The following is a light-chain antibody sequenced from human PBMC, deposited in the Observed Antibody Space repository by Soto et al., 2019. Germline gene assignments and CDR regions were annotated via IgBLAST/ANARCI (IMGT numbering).Light chain of an antibody. CDR1: QSINKW. Sequence: DIQMTQSPSTLFVSVGDTVTITCRASQSINKWLAWYQQKPGKAPKLLIYEVSTLESGVPSRFSGSGSGTEFTLTISSLQPGGIATYYCQQYNSFFGQGTKLEIK. CDR2: EVS. J-gene: IGKJ2*01. CDR3: QQYNSF. V-gene: IGKV1-5*03.